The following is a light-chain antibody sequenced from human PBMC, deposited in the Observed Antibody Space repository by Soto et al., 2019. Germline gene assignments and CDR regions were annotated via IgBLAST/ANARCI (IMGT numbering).Light chain of an antibody. CDR3: SSYTTSSTWV. V-gene: IGLV2-14*01. J-gene: IGLJ3*02. CDR2: EVN. CDR1: SSDVGGYNY. Sequence: QSVLTQPASVSGSPGQSITISCSETSSDVGGYNYVSWYQQYPGKAPKLMIYEVNNRPSGVSNRFSGSKSANTASLTISGLQAEDEADYYCSSYTTSSTWVFGGGTKLTVL.